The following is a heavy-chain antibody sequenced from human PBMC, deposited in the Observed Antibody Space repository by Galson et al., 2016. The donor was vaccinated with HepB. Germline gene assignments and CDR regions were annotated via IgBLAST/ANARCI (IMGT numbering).Heavy chain of an antibody. CDR3: ARNHGGWPPYYFDY. V-gene: IGHV3-7*03. Sequence: SLRLSCAASRFTLSYFYMSWVRQAPGKGLEWVANIYQDGSEKSYVDSVKGRFTISRDNAKNSLYLQMHSLRAEDTAVYYCARNHGGWPPYYFDYWGQGTLVTVSS. J-gene: IGHJ4*02. CDR1: RFTLSYFY. D-gene: IGHD6-19*01. CDR2: IYQDGSEK.